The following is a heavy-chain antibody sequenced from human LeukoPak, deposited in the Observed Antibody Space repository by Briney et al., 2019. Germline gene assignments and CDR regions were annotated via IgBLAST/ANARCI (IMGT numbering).Heavy chain of an antibody. J-gene: IGHJ4*02. CDR2: IIPILGIA. Sequence: GASVKVSCKASGGTFSSYAISWVRQAPGQGLEWMGRIIPILGIANYAQKFQGRVTITADKSTSTAYMELSSLRSEDTAVYYCAKDGATWRDPGAYWGQGTLVTVSP. V-gene: IGHV1-69*04. CDR1: GGTFSSYA. D-gene: IGHD7-27*01. CDR3: AKDGATWRDPGAY.